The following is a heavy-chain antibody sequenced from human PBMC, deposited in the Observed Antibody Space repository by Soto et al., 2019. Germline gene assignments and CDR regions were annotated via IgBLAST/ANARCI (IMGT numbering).Heavy chain of an antibody. CDR2: IYPGDSDT. J-gene: IGHJ3*02. Sequence: PGESLKISCKGSGYSFTSYWIGWVRQMPGKGLEWMGIIYPGDSDTRYSPSFQGQVTISADKSISTAYLQWSSLKASDTAMYYCARRQYYYDSSGYYYPAFDIWGQGTMVTVSS. D-gene: IGHD3-22*01. CDR3: ARRQYYYDSSGYYYPAFDI. V-gene: IGHV5-51*01. CDR1: GYSFTSYW.